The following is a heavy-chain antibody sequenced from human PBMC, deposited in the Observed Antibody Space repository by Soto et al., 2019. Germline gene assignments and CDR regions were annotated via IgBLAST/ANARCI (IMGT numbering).Heavy chain of an antibody. CDR2: ISSSSSTI. CDR1: GFTFSSYS. D-gene: IGHD3-9*01. J-gene: IGHJ4*02. V-gene: IGHV3-48*01. CDR3: AKDKFINILTGYYGGTGNYFDY. Sequence: GGSLRLSCAASGFTFSSYSMNWVRQAPGKGLEWVSYISSSSSTIYYADSVKGRFTISRDNAKNTLYLQMNSLRAEDTAVYYCAKDKFINILTGYYGGTGNYFDYWGQGTLVTVSS.